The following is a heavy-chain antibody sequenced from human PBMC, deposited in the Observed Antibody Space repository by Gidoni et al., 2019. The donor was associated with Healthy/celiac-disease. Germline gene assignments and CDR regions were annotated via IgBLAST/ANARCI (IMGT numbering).Heavy chain of an antibody. Sequence: QVQLQGSGPGLVKPSETLFLTCAVSGYSISSGYHWGWIRQPPGKGLEWIGSIYPSGSTYYNPSLKSRVTISVDTSKNQFSLKLSSVTAADTAVYYCARDVPTAGFDYWGQGTLVTVSS. V-gene: IGHV4-38-2*02. J-gene: IGHJ4*02. CDR2: IYPSGST. CDR3: ARDVPTAGFDY. D-gene: IGHD6-19*01. CDR1: GYSISSGYH.